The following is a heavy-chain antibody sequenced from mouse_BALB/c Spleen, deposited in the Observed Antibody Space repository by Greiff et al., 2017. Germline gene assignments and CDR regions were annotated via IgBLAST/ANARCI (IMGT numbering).Heavy chain of an antibody. V-gene: IGHV1-80*01. CDR3: EREWYGYAIDY. D-gene: IGHD1-2*01. J-gene: IGHJ4*01. CDR1: GYAFSSYW. CDR2: IYPGDGDT. Sequence: QVQLQQSGAELVRPGSSVKISCTASGYAFSSYWMNWVKQTPGQGLEWIGQIYPGDGDTNYTGKFKGKATLTADKSSSTAYMQLSSQTSEDSAVYFCEREWYGYAIDYWGQGTSDTVSS.